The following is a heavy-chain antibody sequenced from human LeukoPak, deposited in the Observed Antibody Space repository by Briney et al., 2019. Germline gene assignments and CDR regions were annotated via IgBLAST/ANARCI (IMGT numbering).Heavy chain of an antibody. V-gene: IGHV3-13*01. D-gene: IGHD1-26*01. CDR3: VRWGLYHYSGTSGDY. Sequence: PGGSLRLSCAASGFTFSSYDMHWVRQATGKGLEWVSAIGTAGDTYYAGSVKGRFTISRDNAESSLYLQLSSLGAEDTAVYYCVRWGLYHYSGTSGDYWGQGTLVTVSS. CDR1: GFTFSSYD. CDR2: IGTAGDT. J-gene: IGHJ4*02.